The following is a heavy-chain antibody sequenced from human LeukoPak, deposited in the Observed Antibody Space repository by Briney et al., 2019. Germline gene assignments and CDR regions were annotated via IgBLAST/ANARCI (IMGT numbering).Heavy chain of an antibody. J-gene: IGHJ4*02. V-gene: IGHV3-30*18. CDR2: ISYDGSDK. CDR1: GFTFSSSD. CDR3: AKDRGWCFEY. D-gene: IGHD6-19*01. Sequence: GSLRLSCAASGFTFSSSDIHWVRQAPGKGLEWVAFISYDGSDKYYAESVKGRFTVSRDNSKHTLYLQMNSLRVEDTAVYYYAKDRGWCFEYWGQGTLVTVSS.